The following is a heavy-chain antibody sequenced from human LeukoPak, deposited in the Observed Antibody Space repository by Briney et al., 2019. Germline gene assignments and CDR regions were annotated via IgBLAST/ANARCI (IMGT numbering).Heavy chain of an antibody. J-gene: IGHJ6*03. CDR3: ARGGKIGGYYYFYMDV. Sequence: GGSLRLSCVASGFTFGTYWMSWVRQAPGKGLEWVAHIKEDGSDKYYVDSEKGRFTISRDNAKNSLYLQVNSLRAEDTAVYYCARGGKIGGYYYFYMDVWAKGPRSSSP. D-gene: IGHD2/OR15-2a*01. V-gene: IGHV3-7*01. CDR2: IKEDGSDK. CDR1: GFTFGTYW.